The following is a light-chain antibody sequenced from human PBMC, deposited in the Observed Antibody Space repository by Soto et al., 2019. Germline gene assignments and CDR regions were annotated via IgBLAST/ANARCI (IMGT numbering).Light chain of an antibody. V-gene: IGKV3-20*01. J-gene: IGKJ1*01. CDR3: QQFDSSPWT. Sequence: EIVLTQSPGTLSLSPGERATLSCGASQTVSSSYLAWYQQKPGQAPRLLIYGASIRATGIPDRFSGGGSGTDFTLTISRLEPEEFAIYYCQQFDSSPWTFGQGTKVEI. CDR1: QTVSSSY. CDR2: GAS.